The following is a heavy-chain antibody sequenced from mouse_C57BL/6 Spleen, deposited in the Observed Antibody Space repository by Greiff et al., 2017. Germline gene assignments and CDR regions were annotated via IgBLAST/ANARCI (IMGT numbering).Heavy chain of an antibody. CDR3: ARTKPPYAMDY. CDR1: GYAFSSSW. CDR2: IYPGDGDT. J-gene: IGHJ4*01. V-gene: IGHV1-82*01. Sequence: VQLQQSGPELVKPGASVKISCKASGYAFSSSWMNWVKQRPGKGLVWIGRIYPGDGDTKYNGKFKGKATLTADKSSSTAYMQLSSLTSEDSAVYFCARTKPPYAMDYWGQGTSVTVSS.